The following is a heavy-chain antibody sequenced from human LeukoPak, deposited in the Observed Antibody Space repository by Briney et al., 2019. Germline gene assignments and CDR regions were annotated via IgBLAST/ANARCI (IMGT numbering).Heavy chain of an antibody. D-gene: IGHD2-21*02. CDR3: ARDLWRYCGGDCSSPHY. CDR1: GGTFSSYA. Sequence: GASVKVSCKASGGTFSSYAISWVRQAPGQGLEWMGRIIPILGIANYAQKFQGRVTITADKSTSTAYMELSSLRSEDTAVYYCARDLWRYCGGDCSSPHYWGQGTLVTVSS. V-gene: IGHV1-69*04. CDR2: IIPILGIA. J-gene: IGHJ4*02.